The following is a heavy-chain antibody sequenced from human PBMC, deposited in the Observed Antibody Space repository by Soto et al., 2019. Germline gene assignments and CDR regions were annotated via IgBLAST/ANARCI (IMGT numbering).Heavy chain of an antibody. Sequence: PWGSLRLSCVASGFTFYDYAIHFFRQAPFKGLEWVSGISWNGVSIGYADSVKGRFTISRDNAKNSLYLQMTSLRVEDTSLYYCAKDSGLPYSYYYGMDVWGQGTTVTVSS. V-gene: IGHV3-9*01. CDR1: GFTFYDYA. J-gene: IGHJ6*02. CDR3: AKDSGLPYSYYYGMDV. CDR2: ISWNGVSI. D-gene: IGHD3-9*01.